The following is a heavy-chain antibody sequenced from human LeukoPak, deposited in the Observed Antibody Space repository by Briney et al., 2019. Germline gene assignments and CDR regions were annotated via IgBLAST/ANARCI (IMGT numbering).Heavy chain of an antibody. CDR3: ARDGAGYYDSSGYEYYYYGMDV. Sequence: AESLTLSCAVSGSTLSSYAMDWVRQAGGTGLGWAAVISYDGRNTYYADSVKGRFTISPDNSKNALYLQMNSLRAEDTAVYYCARDGAGYYDSSGYEYYYYGMDVWGQGTTVTVSS. D-gene: IGHD3-22*01. J-gene: IGHJ6*02. CDR1: GSTLSSYA. V-gene: IGHV3-30*03. CDR2: ISYDGRNT.